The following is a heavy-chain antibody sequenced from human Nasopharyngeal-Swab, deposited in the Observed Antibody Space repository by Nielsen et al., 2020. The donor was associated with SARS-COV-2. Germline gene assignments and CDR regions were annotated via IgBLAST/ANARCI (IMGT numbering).Heavy chain of an antibody. CDR2: ISSSSSYI. J-gene: IGHJ5*02. V-gene: IGHV3-21*01. Sequence: GGPLRPSFAASGFTFISYIMNWFRQAPGKGLEWVSSISSSSSYIYYADSVKGRFTISRDNAKNSLYLQMNSLRAEDTAVYYCANGAGVPNWFDPWGQGTLVTVSS. CDR1: GFTFISYI. D-gene: IGHD3-10*01. CDR3: ANGAGVPNWFDP.